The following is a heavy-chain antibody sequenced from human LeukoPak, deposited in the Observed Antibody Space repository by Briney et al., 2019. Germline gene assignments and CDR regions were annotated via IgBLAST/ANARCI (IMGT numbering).Heavy chain of an antibody. CDR2: VHLDGRT. Sequence: PSETLSLTCDVSGGSVTSTNWWTWVRQPPGKGLEWIGEVHLDGRTNYNPSLKSRLIMSVDLPENHISLKLTSVTAADTAVYYCARLSHYFDSSGYYYVRFFDYWGQGTLVTVSS. V-gene: IGHV4-4*02. D-gene: IGHD3-22*01. CDR3: ARLSHYFDSSGYYYVRFFDY. CDR1: GGSVTSTNW. J-gene: IGHJ4*02.